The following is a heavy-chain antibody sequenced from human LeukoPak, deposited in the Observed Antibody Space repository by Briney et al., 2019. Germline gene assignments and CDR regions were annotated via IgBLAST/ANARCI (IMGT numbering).Heavy chain of an antibody. J-gene: IGHJ4*02. CDR3: ARDRVGSGWPRPFYFEF. D-gene: IGHD6-19*01. Sequence: ASVRVSCKSSGYTFTGYYLHWVRQAPRQALQWMGWINPNTGATIYSQNFQGRVTMSRDTSSSTAYMDLSYLRSDDTAVYCARDRVGSGWPRPFYFEFWGQGTLVTVSS. V-gene: IGHV1-2*02. CDR2: INPNTGAT. CDR1: GYTFTGYY.